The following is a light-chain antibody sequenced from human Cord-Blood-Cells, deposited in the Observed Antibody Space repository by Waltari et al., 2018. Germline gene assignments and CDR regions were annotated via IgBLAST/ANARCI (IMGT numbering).Light chain of an antibody. V-gene: IGLV2-14*01. CDR1: SRDGGGYNY. J-gene: IGLJ2*01. CDR3: SSYTSSSTLEVV. Sequence: QSALTQPASVSGSPGQSITISCTGTSRDGGGYNYVSWYQQHPGKAPKLMIYEVSNRPSGVSNRFSGSKSGNTASLTISGLQAEDEADYYCSSYTSSSTLEVVFGGGTKLTVL. CDR2: EVS.